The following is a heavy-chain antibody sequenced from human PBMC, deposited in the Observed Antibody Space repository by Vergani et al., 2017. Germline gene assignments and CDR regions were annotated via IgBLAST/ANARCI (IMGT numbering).Heavy chain of an antibody. CDR2: ISYDGSNK. Sequence: QVQLVESGGGVVQPGRSLRLSCAASGFTFSSYAMHWVRQAPGKGLEWVAVISYDGSNKYYADSVKGRFTISRDNSKNTLYLQMNSLRAEDTAVYYCAGSIGIAVAGVVDYWGQGTLVTVSS. CDR3: AGSIGIAVAGVVDY. V-gene: IGHV3-30-3*01. D-gene: IGHD6-19*01. CDR1: GFTFSSYA. J-gene: IGHJ4*02.